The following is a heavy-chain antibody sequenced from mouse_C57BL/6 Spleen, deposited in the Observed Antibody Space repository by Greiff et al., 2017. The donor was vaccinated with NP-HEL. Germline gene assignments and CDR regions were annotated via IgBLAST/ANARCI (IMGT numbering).Heavy chain of an antibody. CDR3: ARGTTVVDY. D-gene: IGHD1-1*01. CDR2: IDPSDSYT. Sequence: QVHVKQPGAELVMPGASVKLSCKASGYTFTSYWMHWVKQRPGQGLEWIGEIDPSDSYTNYNQKFKGKSTLTVDKSSSTAYMQLSSLTSEDSAVYYCARGTTVVDYWGQGTTLTVSS. J-gene: IGHJ2*01. CDR1: GYTFTSYW. V-gene: IGHV1-69*01.